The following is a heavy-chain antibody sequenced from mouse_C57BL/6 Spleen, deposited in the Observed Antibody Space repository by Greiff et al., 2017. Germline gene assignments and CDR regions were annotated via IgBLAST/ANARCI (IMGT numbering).Heavy chain of an antibody. Sequence: QVQLQQPGAELVRPGSSVKLSCKASGYTFTSYWMHWVKQRPIQGLEWIGNIDPSDSEPHYNQKFKDKATLTVDNSSSTASMQLSSLTSENSAVYDGARAGDGYYPAWFAYWGQGTLVTVSA. CDR1: GYTFTSYW. V-gene: IGHV1-52*01. CDR3: ARAGDGYYPAWFAY. CDR2: IDPSDSEP. D-gene: IGHD2-3*01. J-gene: IGHJ3*01.